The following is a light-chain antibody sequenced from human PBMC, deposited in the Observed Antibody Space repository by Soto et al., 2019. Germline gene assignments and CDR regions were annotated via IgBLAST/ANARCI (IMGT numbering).Light chain of an antibody. V-gene: IGKV1-16*01. CDR3: QQYNSYPLT. J-gene: IGKJ4*01. CDR2: AAS. Sequence: DIQMTQSPSSLSASVGDRVTITCRASQSITTYLNWYRQKPGKAPKLLIYAASTLQSGVPSRFSGSGSGTEFTLTISSLQPDDFATYYCQQYNSYPLTFGGGTKVDI. CDR1: QSITTY.